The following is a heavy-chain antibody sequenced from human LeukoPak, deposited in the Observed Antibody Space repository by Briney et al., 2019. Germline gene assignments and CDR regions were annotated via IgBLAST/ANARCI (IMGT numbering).Heavy chain of an antibody. D-gene: IGHD3-16*01. V-gene: IGHV1-18*04. J-gene: IGHJ4*02. CDR2: ISAYNGNT. CDR3: ARDSWVAQPLDY. CDR1: GHTFTSYG. Sequence: GASVKVSCKASGHTFTSYGISWVRQAPGQGLEWMGWISAYNGNTNYAQRLQGRVTMTTDTSTSTAYMELRSLRSDDTAVYYCARDSWVAQPLDYWGQGTLVTVSS.